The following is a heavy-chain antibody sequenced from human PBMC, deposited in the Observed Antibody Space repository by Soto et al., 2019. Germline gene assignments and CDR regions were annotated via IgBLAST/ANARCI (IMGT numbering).Heavy chain of an antibody. V-gene: IGHV4-31*03. CDR2: IYYSGSA. D-gene: IGHD6-6*01. CDR3: ARAKKQLVPFDS. J-gene: IGHJ4*02. Sequence: HVQLRESGPGLVKPSQTLSLTCTVSGGSISSGGYFWSWIRQHPGKGLEWIGFIYYSGSANFNPSLKSRVTISMDASKRQFSLRLTSVSGADTAVYYCARAKKQLVPFDSWGQGILVTVSS. CDR1: GGSISSGGYF.